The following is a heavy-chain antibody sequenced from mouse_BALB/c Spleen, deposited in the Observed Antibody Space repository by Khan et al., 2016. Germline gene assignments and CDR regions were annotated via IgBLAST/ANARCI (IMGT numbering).Heavy chain of an antibody. V-gene: IGHV3-8*02. CDR2: ISHSGDS. CDR3: ATWDYYGSAFAY. Sequence: EVQLQESGPSLAKPSQTLSLTCSVTGDSITSGHWNWIRKFPGNKFDFMWYISHSGDSYYNPSLKSRISITRDTSKNQYYLQLNSVTTEDTATYYCATWDYYGSAFAYWGQGTLVTVSA. J-gene: IGHJ3*01. CDR1: GDSITSGH. D-gene: IGHD1-2*01.